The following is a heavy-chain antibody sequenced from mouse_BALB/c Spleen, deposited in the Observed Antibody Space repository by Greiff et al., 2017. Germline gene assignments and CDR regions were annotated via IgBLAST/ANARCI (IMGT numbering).Heavy chain of an antibody. J-gene: IGHJ1*01. V-gene: IGHV2-6-7*01. Sequence: QVQLKESGPGLVQPSQSLSITCTVSGFSLTGYGVNWVRQPPGKGLEWLGMIWGDGSTDYNSALKSRLSISKDNSKSQVFLKMNSLQTDDTARYYCARDQDYAYWYFDVWGAGTTVTVSA. CDR3: ARDQDYAYWYFDV. D-gene: IGHD2-4*01. CDR1: GFSLTGYG. CDR2: IWGDGST.